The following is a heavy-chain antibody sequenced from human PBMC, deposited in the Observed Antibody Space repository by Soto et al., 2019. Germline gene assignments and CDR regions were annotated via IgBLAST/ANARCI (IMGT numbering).Heavy chain of an antibody. CDR3: ARGHGDIVVVPAPTGAHMDV. CDR2: INHSGST. V-gene: IGHV4-34*01. J-gene: IGHJ6*03. D-gene: IGHD2-2*01. CDR1: GGTFSGYD. Sequence: PSETMCVTCAVDGGTFSGYDWSWIRQPPGKGLEWIGEINHSGSTNYNPSLKSRVTISVDTSKNQFSLKLSSVTAADTAVYYCARGHGDIVVVPAPTGAHMDVWGKGTTVTVSS.